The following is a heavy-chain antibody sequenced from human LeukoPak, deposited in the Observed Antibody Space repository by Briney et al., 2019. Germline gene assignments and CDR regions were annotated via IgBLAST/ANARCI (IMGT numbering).Heavy chain of an antibody. Sequence: PSETLSLTCTVSGGSTSVYYWSWIRQPPGKGLEWIGYIYYSGSTNYNPFLKSRVTISVDTSKNQFSLKLSSVTAADTAVYYCARHSEYYYDSSGSYVGYFQHWGQGTLVTVSS. CDR2: IYYSGST. J-gene: IGHJ1*01. D-gene: IGHD3-22*01. CDR1: GGSTSVYY. CDR3: ARHSEYYYDSSGSYVGYFQH. V-gene: IGHV4-59*08.